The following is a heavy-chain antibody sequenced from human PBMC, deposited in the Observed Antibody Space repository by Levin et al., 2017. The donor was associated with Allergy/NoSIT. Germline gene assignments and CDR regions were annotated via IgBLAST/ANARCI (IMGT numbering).Heavy chain of an antibody. CDR2: ISGGGGHT. CDR3: AKSTGYNWFDP. CDR1: GFTYSDYI. J-gene: IGHJ5*02. V-gene: IGHV3-23*01. Sequence: QAGGSLRLSCEASGFTYSDYIMNWVRQVPGKGLEWVSTISGGGGHTFYADSVQGRFIISRDNSKNTLYLLMNSLSADDTALYYCAKSTGYNWFDPWGQGTLVTVSS.